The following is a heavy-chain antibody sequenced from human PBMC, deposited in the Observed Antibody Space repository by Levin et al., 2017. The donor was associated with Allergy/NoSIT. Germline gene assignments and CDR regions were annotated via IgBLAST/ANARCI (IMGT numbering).Heavy chain of an antibody. J-gene: IGHJ4*02. CDR2: IYYSGST. D-gene: IGHD2-2*01. CDR1: GGSISSSSYY. V-gene: IGHV4-39*01. CDR3: ASQPPYCSSTSCFAGPPNY. Sequence: ASETLSLTCTVSGGSISSSSYYWGWIRQPPGTGLEWIGSIYYSGSTCYSPSLESRVTISVDTSKNQFSLKLSSVTAADTAVYYCASQPPYCSSTSCFAGPPNYWGQGTLVTVSS.